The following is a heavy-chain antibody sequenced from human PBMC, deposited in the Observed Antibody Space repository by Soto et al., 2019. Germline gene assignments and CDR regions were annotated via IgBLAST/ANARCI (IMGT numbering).Heavy chain of an antibody. CDR2: INSDGTRT. CDR1: GFTFSNYW. J-gene: IGHJ6*03. Sequence: EVQLVESGGGLVQPGGSLRLSCAASGFTFSNYWMHWVRQAPGKGLEWVSRINSDGTRTNSADAVKGRFTISRDNAENTLYLQRNSLTAEDTDGTYCARLAVGYYYMDVWGKGTTVTVSS. V-gene: IGHV3-74*01. CDR3: ARLAVGYYYMDV.